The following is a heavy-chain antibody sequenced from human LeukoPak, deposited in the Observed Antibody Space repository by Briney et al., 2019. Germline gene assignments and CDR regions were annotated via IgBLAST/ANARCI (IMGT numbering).Heavy chain of an antibody. CDR3: ARGGETSNWYPGYFDY. Sequence: GGSLRLSCAASGFTFSSYAMNWVRQAPGKGLEWVSGIVGSGVSTYYADSVKGRFTISRDNSKNTLYLQMNSLRAEGTAVYYCARGGETSNWYPGYFDYWGQGALVTVSS. CDR1: GFTFSSYA. V-gene: IGHV3-23*01. D-gene: IGHD6-13*01. CDR2: IVGSGVST. J-gene: IGHJ4*02.